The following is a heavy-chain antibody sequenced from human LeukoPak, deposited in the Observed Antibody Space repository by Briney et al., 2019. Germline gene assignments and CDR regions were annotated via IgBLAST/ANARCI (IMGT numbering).Heavy chain of an antibody. CDR3: AKVGSTGTTSPFDY. J-gene: IGHJ4*02. Sequence: GRSLRLSCAASGLTFSSYGMHWVRQAPGKGLEWVAVIWYDGSNKYYADSVKGRFTISRDNSKNTLYLQMNSLRAEDTAVYYCAKVGSTGTTSPFDYWGQGTLVTVSS. D-gene: IGHD1-7*01. CDR2: IWYDGSNK. V-gene: IGHV3-33*06. CDR1: GLTFSSYG.